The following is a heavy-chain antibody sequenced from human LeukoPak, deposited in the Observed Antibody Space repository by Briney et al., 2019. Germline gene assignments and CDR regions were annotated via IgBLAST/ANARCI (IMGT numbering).Heavy chain of an antibody. J-gene: IGHJ6*02. Sequence: GGSLRLSCAASGLTFSSYWMHWVRQAPGKGLEWVSVIYSGGSTYYADSVKGRFTISRDNSKNTLYLQMNSLRAEDTAVYYCARDDVSAGNPSYYYYGMDVWGQGTTVTVSS. CDR2: IYSGGST. CDR1: GLTFSSYW. CDR3: ARDDVSAGNPSYYYYGMDV. V-gene: IGHV3-66*01. D-gene: IGHD6-19*01.